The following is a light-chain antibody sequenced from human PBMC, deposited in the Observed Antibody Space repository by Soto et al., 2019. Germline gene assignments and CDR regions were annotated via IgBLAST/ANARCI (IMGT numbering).Light chain of an antibody. CDR2: TGS. Sequence: DIQMTQSPSSVSASVGARVSIICRASRGIINWLAWYQQKPGRAPKLLIYTGSSLQSGVPSRFSGTGSGTDFTLTISSLQPEDVATYYCQQANSFPLTFGGGTKVEIK. J-gene: IGKJ4*01. CDR3: QQANSFPLT. CDR1: RGIINW. V-gene: IGKV1-12*01.